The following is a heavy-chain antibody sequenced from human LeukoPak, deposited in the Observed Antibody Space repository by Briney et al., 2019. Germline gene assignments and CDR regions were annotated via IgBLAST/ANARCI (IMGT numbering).Heavy chain of an antibody. CDR2: IYHTGST. CDR1: GGSFNGYY. D-gene: IGHD3-16*01. V-gene: IGHV4-34*01. CDR3: ARRVAYDERHMDV. Sequence: SETLSLTCAVYGGSFNGYYWNWIRQPPGKGLEWIGEIYHTGSTNYNPSLKSRVTISVDTSKNQFSLRLNSVTAADAAVYYCARRVAYDERHMDVWGKGTTVTISS. J-gene: IGHJ6*03.